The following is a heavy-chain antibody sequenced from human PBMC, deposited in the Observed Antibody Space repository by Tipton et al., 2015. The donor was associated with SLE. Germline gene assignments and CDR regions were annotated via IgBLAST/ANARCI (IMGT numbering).Heavy chain of an antibody. CDR2: INHSGST. CDR3: ARGRTVTRYFDL. CDR1: GGSISSSSYY. J-gene: IGHJ2*01. D-gene: IGHD4-17*01. V-gene: IGHV4-39*07. Sequence: TLSLTCTVSGGSISSSSYYWGWIRQPPGKGLEWIGEINHSGSTNYNPSLKSRVTISVDTSKNQFSLKLSSVTAADTAVYYCARGRTVTRYFDLWGRGTLVTVSS.